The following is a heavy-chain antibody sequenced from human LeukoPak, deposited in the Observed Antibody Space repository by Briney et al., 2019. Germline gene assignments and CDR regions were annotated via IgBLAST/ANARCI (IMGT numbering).Heavy chain of an antibody. D-gene: IGHD2-2*01. CDR3: ARGGDCSSTSCPNGWFDP. J-gene: IGHJ5*02. CDR2: IYTSGST. Sequence: SETLSLTCTVSGGSISSYYWSWIRQPAGKGLEWIGRIYTSGSTNYNTSLKSRVTMSVDTSKNQFSLKLSSVTAADTAVYYCARGGDCSSTSCPNGWFDPWGQGTLVTVSS. V-gene: IGHV4-4*07. CDR1: GGSISSYY.